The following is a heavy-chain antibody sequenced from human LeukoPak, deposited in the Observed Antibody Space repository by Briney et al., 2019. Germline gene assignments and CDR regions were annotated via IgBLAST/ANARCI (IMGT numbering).Heavy chain of an antibody. J-gene: IGHJ4*02. CDR3: TTAHYDILTGYSDY. CDR2: IKSKTDGGTT. Sequence: GRSLRLSCAASGFTFSNAWMSWVRQAPGKGLEWVGRIKSKTDGGTTDYAAPVKGRFTISRDDSKNTLYLQMNSLKTEDTAVYYCTTAHYDILTGYSDYWGQGTLVTVSS. D-gene: IGHD3-9*01. V-gene: IGHV3-15*01. CDR1: GFTFSNAW.